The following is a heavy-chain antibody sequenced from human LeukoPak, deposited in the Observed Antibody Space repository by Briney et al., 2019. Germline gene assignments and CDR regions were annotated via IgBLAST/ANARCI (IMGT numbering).Heavy chain of an antibody. Sequence: GGSLRLSCAASGFTFSGYYMSWIRQAPGKGLEWVSYISSLSTSIYYTDPVKGRFTISRDNAKNSLYLQMNNLRAEDTAVYYCGRDKEDWGQGTLVTVSS. CDR1: GFTFSGYY. CDR2: ISSLSTSI. CDR3: GRDKED. V-gene: IGHV3-11*04. J-gene: IGHJ4*02.